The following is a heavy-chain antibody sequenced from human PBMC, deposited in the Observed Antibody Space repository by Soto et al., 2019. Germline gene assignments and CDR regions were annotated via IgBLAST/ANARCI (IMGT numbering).Heavy chain of an antibody. J-gene: IGHJ6*02. CDR2: IYHSGST. D-gene: IGHD2-2*01. Sequence: QVQLQESGPGLVKPSGTLSLTCAVSGGSISSSNWWSWVRLPPGKGLEWIGEIYHSGSTNYNPSLKSRVTISVDNSKNQFSLKLSSVSAADTAVYYCARGRYQLLFRMDGMDVWGQGTTVTVSS. V-gene: IGHV4-4*02. CDR3: ARGRYQLLFRMDGMDV. CDR1: GGSISSSNW.